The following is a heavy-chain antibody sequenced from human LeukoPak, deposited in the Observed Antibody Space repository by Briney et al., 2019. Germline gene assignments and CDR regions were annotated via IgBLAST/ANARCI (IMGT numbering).Heavy chain of an antibody. J-gene: IGHJ4*02. Sequence: GGSLRLSCAASGFTFNNYAMNWVRQAPGKGLEWVSSISGSGGNTYYADSVKGRFTISRDNSKNTLYLQMNSLRAEDTAVYYCTRWPKDGTPFDYWGQGTLVTVSS. CDR3: TRWPKDGTPFDY. CDR1: GFTFNNYA. D-gene: IGHD5-24*01. CDR2: ISGSGGNT. V-gene: IGHV3-23*01.